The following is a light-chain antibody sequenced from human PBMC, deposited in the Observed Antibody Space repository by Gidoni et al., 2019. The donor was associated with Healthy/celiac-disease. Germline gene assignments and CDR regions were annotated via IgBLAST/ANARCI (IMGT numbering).Light chain of an antibody. CDR2: AAS. CDR3: QQLNSYPLYT. Sequence: DIQLTQSPSFLSASVGDRVTITCWASQGISSYLAWYQQKPGKAPKLLIYAASTLQSGVPSRFSGSGSGTEFTLTISSLQPEDFATYYCQQLNSYPLYTFXQXTKLXIK. J-gene: IGKJ2*01. CDR1: QGISSY. V-gene: IGKV1-9*01.